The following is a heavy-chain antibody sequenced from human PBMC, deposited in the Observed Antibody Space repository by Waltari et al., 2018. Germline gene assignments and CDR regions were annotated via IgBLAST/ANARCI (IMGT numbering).Heavy chain of an antibody. J-gene: IGHJ4*02. D-gene: IGHD3-22*01. CDR1: GYTFTSYD. V-gene: IGHV1-8*02. Sequence: QVQLVQSGAEVKKPGASVKVSCKASGYTFTSYDINWVRQATGQGLEWMGWMNPNSGNTGYEQKFQGRVTMTRNTSISTAYMELSSLRSEDTAVYYCVGDYYDSSGYPSGGYWGQGTLVTVSS. CDR2: MNPNSGNT. CDR3: VGDYYDSSGYPSGGY.